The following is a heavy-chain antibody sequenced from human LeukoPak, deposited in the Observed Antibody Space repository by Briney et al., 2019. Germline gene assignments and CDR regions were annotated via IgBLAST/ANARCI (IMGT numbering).Heavy chain of an antibody. CDR1: GFTFSSYG. J-gene: IGHJ4*02. V-gene: IGHV3-30*19. CDR3: ARDLIREEYYYDSSGYFDY. D-gene: IGHD3-22*01. Sequence: GGSLRLSCAASGFTFSSYGMHWVRQAPGKGLEWVAVISYDGSNKYYADSVKGRFTISRDNSKNTLYLQMNSLRAEDTAVYYCARDLIREEYYYDSSGYFDYWGQGTLVTVSP. CDR2: ISYDGSNK.